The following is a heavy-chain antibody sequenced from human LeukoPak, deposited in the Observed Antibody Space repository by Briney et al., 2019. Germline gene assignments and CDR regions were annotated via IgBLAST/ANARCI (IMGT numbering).Heavy chain of an antibody. CDR3: ARSSSSRYYFDY. D-gene: IGHD6-13*01. V-gene: IGHV1-69*13. CDR2: IIPIFGTA. J-gene: IGHJ4*02. Sequence: ASVKVSCKASGGTFSSYAISWVRQAPGQGLEWMGGIIPIFGTANYAQKFQGRVTITADESTSTAYMELSSLRSEDTAVYYCARSSSSRYYFDYWGQGTLVTVSS. CDR1: GGTFSSYA.